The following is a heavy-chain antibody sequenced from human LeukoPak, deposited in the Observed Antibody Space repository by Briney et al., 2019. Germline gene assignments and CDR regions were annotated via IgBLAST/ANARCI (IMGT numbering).Heavy chain of an antibody. CDR3: ARSRRSGYYSRFDP. CDR1: GYTFTSYD. CDR2: MNPNSGNT. V-gene: IGHV1-8*03. D-gene: IGHD3-22*01. J-gene: IGHJ5*02. Sequence: GASVKVSCKASGYTFTSYDINWVRQATGQGLEWMGWMNPNSGNTDYAQKFQGRVTITRNTSISTAYMELSSLRSEDTAVYYCARSRRSGYYSRFDPWGQGTLVTVSS.